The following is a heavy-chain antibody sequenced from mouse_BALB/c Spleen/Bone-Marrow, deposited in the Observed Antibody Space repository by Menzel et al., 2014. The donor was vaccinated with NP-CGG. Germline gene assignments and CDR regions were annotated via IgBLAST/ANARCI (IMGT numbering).Heavy chain of an antibody. CDR2: INPESSTI. CDR1: GFDFRRYW. D-gene: IGHD2-3*01. V-gene: IGHV4-1*02. CDR3: ARLGYYGYFVD. Sequence: EVQLQQSGGGLVQPGGSLKLSCAASGFDFRRYWMSWVRQAPGKGLEWIGEINPESSTINYTHSLKDKFIISRDNAKNTLFLQMSKVRSEDAALYYCARLGYYGYFVDWGQGTTLTVSS. J-gene: IGHJ2*01.